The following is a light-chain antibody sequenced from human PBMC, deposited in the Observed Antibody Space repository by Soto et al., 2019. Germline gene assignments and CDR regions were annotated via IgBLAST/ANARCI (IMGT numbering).Light chain of an antibody. Sequence: DIQMTQSPSSVYASVGDRVTITCRASQGIGTWLAWYQQKPGKAPELLIYDASRLQSGVPSRFSGSASGTEFTLTISSLQPEDFATYYCQQANRFPPTFGQGTKLEI. V-gene: IGKV1-12*01. CDR2: DAS. CDR1: QGIGTW. J-gene: IGKJ2*01. CDR3: QQANRFPPT.